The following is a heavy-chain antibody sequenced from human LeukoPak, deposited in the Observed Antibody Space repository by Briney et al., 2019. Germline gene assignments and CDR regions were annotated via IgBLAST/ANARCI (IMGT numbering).Heavy chain of an antibody. CDR1: GVSISNYY. V-gene: IGHV4-59*01. Sequence: SETLSLTCTVSGVSISNYYWSWIRQPPGKGLEWIGYIYYSGSTNYNPSLKSRVTISVDTSKNQFSLRLSSVTAADTAVYYCAAEGSSGFDYWGQGTLVTVSS. D-gene: IGHD6-19*01. J-gene: IGHJ4*02. CDR2: IYYSGST. CDR3: AAEGSSGFDY.